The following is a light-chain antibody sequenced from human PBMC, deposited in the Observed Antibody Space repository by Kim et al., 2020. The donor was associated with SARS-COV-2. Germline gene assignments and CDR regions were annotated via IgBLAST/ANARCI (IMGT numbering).Light chain of an antibody. Sequence: SASVGDIVTITCRASQSIGSWLAWFQQRPGKAPKLLIYKTSNLESGVPSRFSGSGSGTEFTLTISSLQPDDFATYYCQQYDTYSYTFGQGTKLEI. CDR3: QQYDTYSYT. CDR2: KTS. CDR1: QSIGSW. V-gene: IGKV1-5*03. J-gene: IGKJ2*01.